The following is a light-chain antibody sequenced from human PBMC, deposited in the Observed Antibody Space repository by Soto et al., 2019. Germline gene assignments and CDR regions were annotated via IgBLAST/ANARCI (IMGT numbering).Light chain of an antibody. V-gene: IGLV1-44*01. Sequence: QPVLTQPPSASGTPGQRVTISCSGSGSNIGSHTVSWYQQLPGTAPNLLIYSNDQRPSGVPDRFSGSKSGTSASLAISGLQSEDEADYYCAAWDDSLNGPLFGGGTKLTVL. CDR3: AAWDDSLNGPL. J-gene: IGLJ3*02. CDR1: GSNIGSHT. CDR2: SND.